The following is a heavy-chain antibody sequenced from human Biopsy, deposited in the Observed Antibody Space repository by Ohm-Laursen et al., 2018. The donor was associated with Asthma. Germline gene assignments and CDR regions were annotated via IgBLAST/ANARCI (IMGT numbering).Heavy chain of an antibody. CDR2: ISVYNGNT. Sequence: GASVKVSCKTSGYTFNRAGITWVRQDPGQGLEWMGWISVYNGNTKVAQKLQDRVTMITDTSTSTAYMELRSLRSEDTAVYFCARAVDYAHYYGIDVWGQGTTVTVS. CDR3: ARAVDYAHYYGIDV. CDR1: GYTFNRAG. V-gene: IGHV1-18*01. D-gene: IGHD3-16*01. J-gene: IGHJ6*02.